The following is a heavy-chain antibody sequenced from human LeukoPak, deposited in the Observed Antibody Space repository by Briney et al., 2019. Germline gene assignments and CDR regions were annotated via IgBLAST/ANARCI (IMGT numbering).Heavy chain of an antibody. CDR1: GYTFTGYY. J-gene: IGHJ6*02. D-gene: IGHD3-22*01. Sequence: ASVKVSCKASGYTFTGYYMHWVRQAPGQGLEWMGWINPNSGGTNYAQKFQGRVTMTRDTSISTAYMELSRLRSDDTAVYYCARDAPGITMIVVVITTRGMDVWGQGTTVTVSS. CDR3: ARDAPGITMIVVVITTRGMDV. CDR2: INPNSGGT. V-gene: IGHV1-2*02.